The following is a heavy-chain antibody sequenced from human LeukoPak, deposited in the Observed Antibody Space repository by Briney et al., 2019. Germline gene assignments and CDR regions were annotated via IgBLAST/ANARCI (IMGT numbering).Heavy chain of an antibody. CDR1: GFTFSSYS. J-gene: IGHJ6*02. CDR2: ISSSSSTI. D-gene: IGHD1-26*01. Sequence: GGSLRLSCAASGFTFSSYSMNWVRQAPGKGLEWVSYISSSSSTIYYADSVKGRFTISRDNAKNSLYLQMNSLRAEDTAVYYCARDIVGVQRYYGKDVWGQGTTVTVSS. CDR3: ARDIVGVQRYYGKDV. V-gene: IGHV3-48*01.